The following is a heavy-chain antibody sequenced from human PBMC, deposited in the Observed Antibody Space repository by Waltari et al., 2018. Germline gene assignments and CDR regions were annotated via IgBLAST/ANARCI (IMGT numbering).Heavy chain of an antibody. Sequence: QVQLQESGPGLVKPSQTLSLTCTVSGGSLRSCCYYWLWLRQPPGQGLEWIGYIYYSGSTYYNPSLKSRVTISVDTSKNQFSLKLSSVTAADTAGDYWARGRGLTAAGTEGVDFQHWGQGTLVTVSS. V-gene: IGHV4-31*03. J-gene: IGHJ1*01. D-gene: IGHD6-13*01. CDR2: IYYSGST. CDR1: GGSLRSCCYY. CDR3: ARGRGLTAAGTEGVDFQH.